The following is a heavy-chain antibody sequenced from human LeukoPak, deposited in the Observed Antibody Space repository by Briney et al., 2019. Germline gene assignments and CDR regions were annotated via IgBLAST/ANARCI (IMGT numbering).Heavy chain of an antibody. CDR2: IYFSGST. V-gene: IGHV4-59*08. J-gene: IGHJ4*02. Sequence: SETLSLTCTVSGGSISGYYWSWVRQPPGKGLEWIGYIYFSGSTNYNPSLKSRVTISVDTSKNQFSLKLSSVTAADTAVYYCARMTTVVTTGDYFDYWGQGTLVTVSS. CDR3: ARMTTVVTTGDYFDY. CDR1: GGSISGYY. D-gene: IGHD4-23*01.